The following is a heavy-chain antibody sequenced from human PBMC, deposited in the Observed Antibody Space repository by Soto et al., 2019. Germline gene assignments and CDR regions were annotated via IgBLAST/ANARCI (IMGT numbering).Heavy chain of an antibody. D-gene: IGHD6-19*01. Sequence: ASVKVSCKASGYTFTSYAMHWVRQAPGQRLEWMGWINAGNGNTKYSQKFQGRVTITRDTSASTAYMELSSLRSEDTAVYYCAARGVNSSGWYETFFDFWGQGTLVTGSS. J-gene: IGHJ4*02. CDR2: INAGNGNT. CDR3: AARGVNSSGWYETFFDF. V-gene: IGHV1-3*01. CDR1: GYTFTSYA.